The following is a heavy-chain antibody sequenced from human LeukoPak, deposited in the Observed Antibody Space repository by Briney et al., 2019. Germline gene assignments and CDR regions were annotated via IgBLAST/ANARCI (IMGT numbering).Heavy chain of an antibody. CDR3: ATGPPGYWSINSCSFNY. CDR2: IQRDGSEK. CDR1: GFTFSSYW. V-gene: IGHV3-7*01. J-gene: IGHJ4*02. D-gene: IGHD2-2*01. Sequence: GGSLRLSCAASGFTFSSYWMSWVRQAPGKGLEWVANIQRDGSEKYYADSVKGRFSISRDNAKTSLYLQMNSLRAEDTAVYYCATGPPGYWSINSCSFNYWGQGILVTVSS.